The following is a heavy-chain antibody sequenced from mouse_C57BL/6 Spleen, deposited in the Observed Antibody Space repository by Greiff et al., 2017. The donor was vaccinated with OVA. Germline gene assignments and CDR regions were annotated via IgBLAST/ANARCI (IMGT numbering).Heavy chain of an antibody. J-gene: IGHJ2*01. Sequence: VQLQQSGAELVRPGTSVKVSCKASGYAFTNYLIEWVKQRPGQGLEWIGVINPGSGGTNYNEKFKGKATLTADKSSSTAYMQLSSLTSEDSAVYFCARGMEHPYYFDYWGQGTTLTVSS. CDR2: INPGSGGT. V-gene: IGHV1-54*01. D-gene: IGHD2-3*01. CDR3: ARGMEHPYYFDY. CDR1: GYAFTNYL.